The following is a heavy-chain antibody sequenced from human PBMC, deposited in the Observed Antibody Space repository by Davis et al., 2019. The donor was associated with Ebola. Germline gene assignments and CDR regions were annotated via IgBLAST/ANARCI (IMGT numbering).Heavy chain of an antibody. V-gene: IGHV4-59*01. CDR1: GGSFSGYY. J-gene: IGHJ4*02. CDR2: IYYSGST. Sequence: MPSETLSLTCAVYGGSFSGYYWSWIRQPPGKALEWIGYIYYSGSTNYNPSLKSRVTISVDTSKNQFSLKLSSVTAADTAVYYCARGGYGFDYWGQGSLVIVSS. D-gene: IGHD5-18*01. CDR3: ARGGYGFDY.